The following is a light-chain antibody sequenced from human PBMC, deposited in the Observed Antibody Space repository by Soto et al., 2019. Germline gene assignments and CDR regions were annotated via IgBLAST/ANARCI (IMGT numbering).Light chain of an antibody. Sequence: EVVMTQSPATLSVSPGERVTLSCRASQTVSSDLAWFQQRPGQTPRLLIYDASTRATGVAARFSGSGSGTEFTLTITSLQSEDVAVYYCYQHNKWPHSFGQGTKLEIK. CDR3: YQHNKWPHS. J-gene: IGKJ2*03. V-gene: IGKV3D-15*01. CDR2: DAS. CDR1: QTVSSD.